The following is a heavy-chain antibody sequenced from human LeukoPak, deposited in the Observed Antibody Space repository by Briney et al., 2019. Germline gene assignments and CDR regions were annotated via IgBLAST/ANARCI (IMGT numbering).Heavy chain of an antibody. CDR2: IYYSGST. J-gene: IGHJ4*02. CDR1: GDSFSSYY. CDR3: ARYITGTTGVDY. V-gene: IGHV4-59*01. Sequence: PSETLSLTCTVSGDSFSSYYWSWIRQPPGKGLEWIGYIYYSGSTNYNPSLKSRVTISVDTSKNQFSLKLNSVTAADTAVYYCARYITGTTGVDYWGQGTLVTVSS. D-gene: IGHD1-7*01.